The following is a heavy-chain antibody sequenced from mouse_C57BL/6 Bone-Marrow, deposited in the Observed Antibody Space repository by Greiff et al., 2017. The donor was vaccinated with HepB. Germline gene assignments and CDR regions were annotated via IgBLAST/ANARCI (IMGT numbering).Heavy chain of an antibody. Sequence: VQLQQSGAELVKPGASVKLSCTASGFNIKDYYMHWVKQRTEQGLEWIGRIDPEDGDTKYAPKFQGKATITADKSSNTAYLQLSSLTSEDTAVYYCARWRLRQGFAYWGQGTLVTVSA. CDR2: IDPEDGDT. J-gene: IGHJ3*01. CDR1: GFNIKDYY. D-gene: IGHD2-4*01. CDR3: ARWRLRQGFAY. V-gene: IGHV14-2*01.